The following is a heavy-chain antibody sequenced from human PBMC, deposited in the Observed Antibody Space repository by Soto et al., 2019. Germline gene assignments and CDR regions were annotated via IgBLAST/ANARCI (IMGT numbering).Heavy chain of an antibody. V-gene: IGHV4-34*01. Sequence: SETLSLTCAVYGGSFSGYYWSWIRQPPGKGLEWIGEINHSGSTNYNPSLKSRVTISVDTSKNQFSLKLSSVTAADTAVYYCARVGSYYYYYTDVWGKGTTVTVSS. CDR3: ARVGSYYYYYTDV. D-gene: IGHD6-25*01. CDR2: INHSGST. J-gene: IGHJ6*03. CDR1: GGSFSGYY.